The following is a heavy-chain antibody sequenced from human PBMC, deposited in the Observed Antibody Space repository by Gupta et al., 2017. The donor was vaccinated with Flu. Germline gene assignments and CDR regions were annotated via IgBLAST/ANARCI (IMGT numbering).Heavy chain of an antibody. CDR2: FNPKSGGT. Sequence: GQGLEWMGRFNPKSGGTKYAQKFQGRVTMTGDTSVSAAYMELSSLKSDDTAIYYCARVGYCSTTSCYEPFDSWGLGTQVTVSS. CDR3: ARVGYCSTTSCYEPFDS. J-gene: IGHJ4*02. D-gene: IGHD2-2*03. V-gene: IGHV1-2*06.